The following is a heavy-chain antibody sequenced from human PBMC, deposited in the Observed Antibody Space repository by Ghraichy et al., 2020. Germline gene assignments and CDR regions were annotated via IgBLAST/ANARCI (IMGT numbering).Heavy chain of an antibody. J-gene: IGHJ3*02. Sequence: GGSLRLSCAASGFTFDDYAMHWVRQAPGKGLDWVSGISWNSGSIGYADSVKGRFTISRDNAKNSLYLQMNSLRAEDTALYYCAKVSYDSSGLGPDAYDIWGQGTMVTVSS. D-gene: IGHD3-22*01. CDR2: ISWNSGSI. CDR1: GFTFDDYA. V-gene: IGHV3-9*01. CDR3: AKVSYDSSGLGPDAYDI.